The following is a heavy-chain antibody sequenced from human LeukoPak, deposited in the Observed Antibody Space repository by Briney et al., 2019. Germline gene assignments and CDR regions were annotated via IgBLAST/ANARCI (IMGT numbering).Heavy chain of an antibody. CDR1: GGSISSSSYY. V-gene: IGHV4-39*07. J-gene: IGHJ4*02. CDR3: ARAGNFMGLFDN. Sequence: SETLSLTCTVSGGSISSSSYYWDWLRQPPGKGLEGIGRIYHSGSTYYNPSLKSRVTRSVDTSKNQFSLKLSAVTAADTAVYYCARAGNFMGLFDNWGQGTLVTVSS. CDR2: IYHSGST. D-gene: IGHD4/OR15-4a*01.